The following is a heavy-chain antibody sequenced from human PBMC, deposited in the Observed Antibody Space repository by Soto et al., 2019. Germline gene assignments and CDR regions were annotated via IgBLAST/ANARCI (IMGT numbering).Heavy chain of an antibody. V-gene: IGHV1-69*13. CDR3: ASPKFRFWQQLDP. J-gene: IGHJ5*02. D-gene: IGHD3-3*01. CDR2: IIPIFGTA. Sequence: ASVKVSCKASGGTFSSYAISWVRQAPGQGLEWMGGIIPIFGTANYAQKFQGRVTITADESTSTAYMELSSLRSEDAAVYYCASPKFRFWQQLDPWGQGTLVTVSS. CDR1: GGTFSSYA.